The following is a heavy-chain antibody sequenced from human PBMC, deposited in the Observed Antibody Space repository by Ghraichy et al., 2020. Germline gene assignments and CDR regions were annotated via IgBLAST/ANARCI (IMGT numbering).Heavy chain of an antibody. CDR1: GFTFSTYA. Sequence: GGSLRLSCAASGFTFSTYAMSWVRQAPGKGLEWVSAVSGGGGDTYYADSVKGRFTISRDNSKNTLYRQMNSLRAEDTAVYYCAKDLRGGSSPPLPPHESFDYWGQGTLVTVSS. CDR3: AKDLRGGSSPPLPPHESFDY. V-gene: IGHV3-23*01. J-gene: IGHJ4*02. D-gene: IGHD3-16*01. CDR2: VSGGGGDT.